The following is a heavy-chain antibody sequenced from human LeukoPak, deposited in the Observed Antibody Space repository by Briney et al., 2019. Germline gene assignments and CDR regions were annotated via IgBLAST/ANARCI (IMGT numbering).Heavy chain of an antibody. CDR2: ISGDGGST. V-gene: IGHV3-43*02. CDR3: AQDKGNRWFGEPLPIYGMDV. CDR1: GCTFDDYA. Sequence: GGSLRLSCAASGCTFDDYAMRWVRQAPGKGLEWVSLISGDGGSTYYADSVKGRFTISRDNSKNSLYLQMNSLRTEDTALYYCAQDKGNRWFGEPLPIYGMDVWGQGTTVTVSS. J-gene: IGHJ6*02. D-gene: IGHD3-10*01.